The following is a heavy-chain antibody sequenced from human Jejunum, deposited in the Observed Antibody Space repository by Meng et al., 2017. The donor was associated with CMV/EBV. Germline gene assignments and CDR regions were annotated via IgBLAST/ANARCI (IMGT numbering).Heavy chain of an antibody. CDR1: GFTVKNYD. V-gene: IGHV3-23*01. Sequence: ASGFTVKNYDMTRIRQAPGKGVRWVSSISASGGRPFSSAAFKCHYSISRDNSNNALYLQIKSLRAEDTAVFYCAKGGDGSKRIDYWGQGIWVTGSS. CDR2: ISASGGRP. D-gene: IGHD2-15*01. J-gene: IGHJ4*02. CDR3: AKGGDGSKRIDY.